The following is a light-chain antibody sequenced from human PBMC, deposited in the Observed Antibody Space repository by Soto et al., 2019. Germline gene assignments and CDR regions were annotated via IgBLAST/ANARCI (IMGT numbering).Light chain of an antibody. Sequence: QSVLTQPASVSGSPGQSITISCSGTRSDIGSYNYVAWYQQFPGKTPKILIYGVSNRPSGVSSRFSGSKSGNTASLTISGRQAEDEADYYCISYTGSSKSYVFGSGTKLTVL. CDR2: GVS. J-gene: IGLJ1*01. CDR1: RSDIGSYNY. CDR3: ISYTGSSKSYV. V-gene: IGLV2-14*01.